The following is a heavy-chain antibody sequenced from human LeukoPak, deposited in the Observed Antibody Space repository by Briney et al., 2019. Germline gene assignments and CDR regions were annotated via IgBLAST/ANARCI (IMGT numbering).Heavy chain of an antibody. Sequence: PSQTLSLTCTVSGGSISSDSYYWSWIRQPAGKGLEWIGRIYTGGSTNYNPSLKSRVTISVDTSKNQFSLKLSSVTAADTAVYYCARQVNIVVVPAALGWFDPWGQGTLVTVSS. CDR1: GGSISSDSYY. J-gene: IGHJ5*02. CDR3: ARQVNIVVVPAALGWFDP. V-gene: IGHV4-61*02. CDR2: IYTGGST. D-gene: IGHD2-2*01.